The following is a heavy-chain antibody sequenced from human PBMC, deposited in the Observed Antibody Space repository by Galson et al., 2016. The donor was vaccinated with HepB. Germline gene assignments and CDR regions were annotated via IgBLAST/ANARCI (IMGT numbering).Heavy chain of an antibody. CDR2: IYIRGTT. CDR1: GVSISSYY. Sequence: SETLSLTCTVSGVSISSYYWNWIRQPAGKGLEWIGRIYIRGTTNYNPSLQSRVTMSIDASKNQFSLKLSSVTAADTAVYYCARAGGYDYHFENWGQGALVIVSS. J-gene: IGHJ4*02. V-gene: IGHV4-4*07. D-gene: IGHD5-12*01. CDR3: ARAGGYDYHFEN.